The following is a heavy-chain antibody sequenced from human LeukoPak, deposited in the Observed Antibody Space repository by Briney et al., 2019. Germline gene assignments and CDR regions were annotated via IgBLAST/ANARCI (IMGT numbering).Heavy chain of an antibody. CDR2: ISYGGNDK. V-gene: IGHV3-30*18. J-gene: IGHJ4*02. Sequence: GGSLRLSCAATGFTFSNYGKHWVRQAPGKGLEWVAVISYGGNDKYYADSVKGRFTISRDNSKNTLYLQMNSLRAEDTAVYYCAKDQDVAAADYYYDYWGQGTQVTVSS. CDR3: AKDQDVAAADYYYDY. CDR1: GFTFSNYG. D-gene: IGHD6-13*01.